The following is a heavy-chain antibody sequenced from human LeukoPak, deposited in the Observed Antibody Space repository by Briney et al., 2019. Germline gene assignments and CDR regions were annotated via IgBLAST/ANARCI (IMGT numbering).Heavy chain of an antibody. Sequence: PSETLSLTCTVSGGSISSYYWSWIRQPAGKGLEWIGRIYTSGSTNYNPSLKSRATMSVDTSKNQFSLKLSSVTAADTAVYYCARDLDYGDYEYAFDIWGQGTMVTVSS. CDR3: ARDLDYGDYEYAFDI. CDR1: GGSISSYY. V-gene: IGHV4-4*07. CDR2: IYTSGST. D-gene: IGHD4-17*01. J-gene: IGHJ3*02.